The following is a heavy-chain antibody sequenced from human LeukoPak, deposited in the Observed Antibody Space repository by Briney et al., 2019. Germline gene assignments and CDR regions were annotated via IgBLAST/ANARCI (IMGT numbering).Heavy chain of an antibody. Sequence: GRSLRLSCAASGFTFSSYGMHWVRQAPGKGLEWVAGLYYDGHNKHYAESVKGRFIISRDSSKNTLFLQMNSLRAEDTAVYYCARGPSYGSGSYPANWFDPWGQGTLVTVSS. D-gene: IGHD3-10*01. CDR3: ARGPSYGSGSYPANWFDP. CDR1: GFTFSSYG. J-gene: IGHJ5*02. CDR2: LYYDGHNK. V-gene: IGHV3-33*08.